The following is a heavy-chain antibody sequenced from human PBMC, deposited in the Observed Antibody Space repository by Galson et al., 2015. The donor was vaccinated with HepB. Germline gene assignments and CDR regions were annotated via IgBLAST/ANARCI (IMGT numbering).Heavy chain of an antibody. Sequence: SLRLSCAASGFTFSSYAMHWVRQAPGKGLEWVAVISYDGSNKYYADSVKGRFTISRDNSKNTLYLQMNSLRAEDTAVYYCARDPYYYGSGSYYRQGYGMDVWGQGTTVTVSS. CDR2: ISYDGSNK. D-gene: IGHD3-10*01. CDR3: ARDPYYYGSGSYYRQGYGMDV. J-gene: IGHJ6*02. V-gene: IGHV3-30*04. CDR1: GFTFSSYA.